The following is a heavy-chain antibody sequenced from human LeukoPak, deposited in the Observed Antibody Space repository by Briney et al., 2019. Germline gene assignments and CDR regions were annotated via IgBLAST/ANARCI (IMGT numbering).Heavy chain of an antibody. CDR3: ARNAGLSREFWFGP. D-gene: IGHD3-10*01. J-gene: IGHJ5*01. CDR1: GYSFTNYW. Sequence: GESLKISCKGSGYSFTNYWIAWVRQMPGKGLEWMGIIYPLDSDTTYSPSFQGQVTISADKSMSTAYLQWSSLKASDTAIYYCARNAGLSREFWFGPLGQGTQVTVSS. CDR2: IYPLDSDT. V-gene: IGHV5-51*01.